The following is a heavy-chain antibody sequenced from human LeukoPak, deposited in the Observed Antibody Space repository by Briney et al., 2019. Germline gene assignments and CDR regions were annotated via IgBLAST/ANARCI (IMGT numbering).Heavy chain of an antibody. CDR2: IITIFGTA. CDR1: GGTFSSYA. Sequence: SVKVSCKASGGTFSSYAISWVRQAPGQGLEWMGGIITIFGTANYAQKFQGRVTITTDGSTSTAYMELSSLRSEDTAVYYCARGSSGSYYYYYMDVWGKGTTVTVSS. J-gene: IGHJ6*03. D-gene: IGHD1-26*01. V-gene: IGHV1-69*05. CDR3: ARGSSGSYYYYYMDV.